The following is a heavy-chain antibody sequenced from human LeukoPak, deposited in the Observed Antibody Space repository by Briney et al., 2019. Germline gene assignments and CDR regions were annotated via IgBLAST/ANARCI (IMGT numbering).Heavy chain of an antibody. CDR1: GITVSTNY. Sequence: PGGSLRLSCAASGITVSTNYMSWVRQAPGKGLEWVSIIYSGGATYYADSVKGRFTISRDNSKNTLYLQMNSLRAEDTALYYCAKRLSYSGCWWTLEFWGQGTLVTVSS. D-gene: IGHD6-13*01. CDR3: AKRLSYSGCWWTLEF. CDR2: IYSGGAT. J-gene: IGHJ4*02. V-gene: IGHV3-53*01.